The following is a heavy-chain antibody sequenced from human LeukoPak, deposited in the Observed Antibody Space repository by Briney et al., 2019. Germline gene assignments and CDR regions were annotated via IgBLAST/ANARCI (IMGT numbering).Heavy chain of an antibody. V-gene: IGHV1-18*01. D-gene: IGHD6-13*01. CDR2: ISAYNGNT. CDR1: GYTFTSYG. Sequence: ASVEVSCRASGYTFTSYGISWVRQAPGQGLEWMGWISAYNGNTNYAQKLPGRVTMTTDTSTSTAYMELRSLRSDDTAVYYCARAKHSSSSPSDPWGQGTLVTVSS. J-gene: IGHJ5*02. CDR3: ARAKHSSSSPSDP.